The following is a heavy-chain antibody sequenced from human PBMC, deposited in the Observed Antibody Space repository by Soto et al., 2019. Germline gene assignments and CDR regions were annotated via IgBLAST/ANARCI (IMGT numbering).Heavy chain of an antibody. Sequence: SQTLSLTCAISGDSVSSNSAAWNWIRQSPSRGLEWLGRTYYRSKWYNDYAVSVKSRITINPDTSKNQFSLQLNSVTPVDTSVYYCVSFGGGSGSYYYYGMDVWGKGTTVTVSS. V-gene: IGHV6-1*01. CDR3: VSFGGGSGSYYYYGMDV. CDR1: GDSVSSNSAA. J-gene: IGHJ6*04. D-gene: IGHD3-10*01. CDR2: TYYRSKWYN.